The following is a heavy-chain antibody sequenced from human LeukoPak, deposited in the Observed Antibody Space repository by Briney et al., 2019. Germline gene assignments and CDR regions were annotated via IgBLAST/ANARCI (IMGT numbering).Heavy chain of an antibody. V-gene: IGHV1-2*02. CDR2: INPKGGGT. CDR1: VYTFTGYY. Sequence: GSVKVSCEASVYTFTGYYMHWVRQAPGQGVEWMGWINPKGGGTNYAQKFLGRVTLTKDTSISTAYMELSTLRSDDMAVYYCARVGLERPRSSISVGQGDIRRTAFDLWGQGTMVTVSS. D-gene: IGHD3-10*01. CDR3: ARVGLERPRSSISVGQGDIRRTAFDL. J-gene: IGHJ3*01.